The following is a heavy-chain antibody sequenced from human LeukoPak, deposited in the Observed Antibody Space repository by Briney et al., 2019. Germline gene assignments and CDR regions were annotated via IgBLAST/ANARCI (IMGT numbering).Heavy chain of an antibody. V-gene: IGHV3-23*01. J-gene: IGHJ4*02. CDR3: AKDAVGYCSSTSCYDSYTSYFDY. D-gene: IGHD2-2*01. Sequence: GGSLRLSCAASGFTFTNYAMTWVRQAPGKGLEWVSTIGNGGAATFYADSVKGRFTISRDNSKNTLYLQMNSLRAEDTAVYYCAKDAVGYCSSTSCYDSYTSYFDYWGQGTLVTVSS. CDR2: IGNGGAAT. CDR1: GFTFTNYA.